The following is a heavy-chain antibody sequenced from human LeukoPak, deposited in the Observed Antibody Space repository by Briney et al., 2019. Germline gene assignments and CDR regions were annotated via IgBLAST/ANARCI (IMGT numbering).Heavy chain of an antibody. Sequence: ASVKVSCKASGYTFTGYYMHWVRQAPGQGLEWMGWINPNSGGTNYAQKFQGRVTMTGDTSISTAYMELSRLRSDDTAVYYCATTDYDSSGYYFWFDYWGQGTLVTVSS. J-gene: IGHJ4*02. CDR1: GYTFTGYY. CDR3: ATTDYDSSGYYFWFDY. CDR2: INPNSGGT. D-gene: IGHD3-22*01. V-gene: IGHV1-2*02.